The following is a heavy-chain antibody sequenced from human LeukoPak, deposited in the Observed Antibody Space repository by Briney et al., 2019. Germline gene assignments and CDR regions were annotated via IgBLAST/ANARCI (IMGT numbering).Heavy chain of an antibody. Sequence: GGSLRLSCAASGFTFSSYGMHWVRQAPGKGLEWVAFIRYDGSNKYYADSVKGRFTISRDNAKNSVFLQMNSLRAEDTAVYYCTRDWNYYDSSGYYWGQGTLVAVSS. CDR3: TRDWNYYDSSGYY. CDR1: GFTFSSYG. D-gene: IGHD3-22*01. CDR2: IRYDGSNK. V-gene: IGHV3-30*02. J-gene: IGHJ4*02.